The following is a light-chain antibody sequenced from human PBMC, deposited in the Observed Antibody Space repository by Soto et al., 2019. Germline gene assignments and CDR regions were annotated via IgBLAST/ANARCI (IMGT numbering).Light chain of an antibody. CDR3: SSYAGSNTHVV. Sequence: QSALTQPPSASGPPGQSVTISCTGTSSDVGGYNYVSWYQQHPGKAPKLMIYEVSKRPSGVPDRFSGSKSGNTASLTDSGLQAEDEADYYCSSYAGSNTHVVFGGGTKLTVL. CDR1: SSDVGGYNY. J-gene: IGLJ2*01. V-gene: IGLV2-8*01. CDR2: EVS.